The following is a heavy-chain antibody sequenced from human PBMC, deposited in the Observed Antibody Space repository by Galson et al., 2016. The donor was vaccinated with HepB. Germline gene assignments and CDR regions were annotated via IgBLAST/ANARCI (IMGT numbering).Heavy chain of an antibody. CDR1: GYIFTFYW. D-gene: IGHD5-18*01. J-gene: IGHJ4*02. Sequence: QSGAEVKKPGESLRISCKASGYIFTFYWIGWVRQMPGKGLEWMGVIHPGDSDTRYSPSFQGQVTISADKSITTAYLQWSSLKASDTAVYYCARQIGYTYGSGYWGQGTPVTVSS. CDR3: ARQIGYTYGSGY. CDR2: IHPGDSDT. V-gene: IGHV5-51*01.